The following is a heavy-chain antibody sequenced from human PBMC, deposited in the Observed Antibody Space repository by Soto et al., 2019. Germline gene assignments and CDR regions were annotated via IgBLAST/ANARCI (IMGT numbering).Heavy chain of an antibody. CDR3: ARWWSGSRQGFDP. V-gene: IGHV4-31*03. J-gene: IGHJ5*02. CDR2: IYYSGST. Sequence: QVQLQESGPGLVKPSQTLSLTCTVSGGSISSGDYYWSWIRQHPGKGLEWIGYIYYSGSTYYNPSLKSRVTXSXDXXKNQCSLKLSSVTAADTAVYYCARWWSGSRQGFDPWGQGTLVTVSS. D-gene: IGHD3-3*01. CDR1: GGSISSGDYY.